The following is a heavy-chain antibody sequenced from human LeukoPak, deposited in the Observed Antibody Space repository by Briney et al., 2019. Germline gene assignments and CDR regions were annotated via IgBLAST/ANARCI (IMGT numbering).Heavy chain of an antibody. J-gene: IGHJ4*02. CDR2: IYYSGST. V-gene: IGHV4-39*07. CDR1: GGSISSSSYY. D-gene: IGHD1-26*01. Sequence: SETLSLTCTVSGGSISSSSYYWGWIRQPPGKGLEWIGSIYYSGSTYYNPSLKSRVTISVDRSKNQFSLKLSSVTAADTAVYYCARERDRAPRIVGASGYFDYWGQGTLVTVSS. CDR3: ARERDRAPRIVGASGYFDY.